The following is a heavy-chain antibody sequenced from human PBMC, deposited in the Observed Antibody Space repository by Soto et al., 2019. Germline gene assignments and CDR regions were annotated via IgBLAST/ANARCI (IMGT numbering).Heavy chain of an antibody. V-gene: IGHV4-59*12. CDR1: GGYISSYY. J-gene: IGHJ4*02. Sequence: SETMSLTCTVAGGYISSYYWSWIRQHPGKGLEWIGYIYYSGSTYYNSTLKSRVTISVDTSKNQFSLKLSSVTAADTAVYYCARGGIAAAAPPDYWGQGTLVTVSS. CDR2: IYYSGST. D-gene: IGHD6-13*01. CDR3: ARGGIAAAAPPDY.